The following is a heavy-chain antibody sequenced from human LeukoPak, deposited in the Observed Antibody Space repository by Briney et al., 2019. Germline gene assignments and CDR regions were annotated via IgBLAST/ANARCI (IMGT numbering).Heavy chain of an antibody. CDR2: ISGSGGST. CDR3: AKENYYDSSGYYRD. J-gene: IGHJ4*02. CDR1: GFTFSSYG. V-gene: IGHV3-23*01. Sequence: PGGTLRLSCAASGFTFSSYGMSWVRQAPGKGLEWVSAISGSGGSTYYADSVKGRFTISRDNSKNTLYLQMNSLRAEDTAVYYCAKENYYDSSGYYRDWGQGTLVTVSS. D-gene: IGHD3-22*01.